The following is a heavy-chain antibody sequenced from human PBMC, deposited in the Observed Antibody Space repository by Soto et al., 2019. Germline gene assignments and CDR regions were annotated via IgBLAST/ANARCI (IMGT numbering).Heavy chain of an antibody. V-gene: IGHV6-1*01. CDR2: TYYRSTWYN. CDR3: AREFPYYESSDSYFDY. D-gene: IGHD3-16*01. Sequence: SQTLSLTCAISGDSVSGNSAAWNWIRQYPSRGLEWLGRTYYRSTWYNDYAVSVKSRITVTPDTSKNQFSLHRNSVTPEDTAVYYWAREFPYYESSDSYFDYWGQGALVTVSS. J-gene: IGHJ4*02. CDR1: GDSVSGNSAA.